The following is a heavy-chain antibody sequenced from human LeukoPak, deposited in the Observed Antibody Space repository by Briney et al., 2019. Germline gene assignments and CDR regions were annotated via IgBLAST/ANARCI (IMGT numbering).Heavy chain of an antibody. J-gene: IGHJ4*02. Sequence: SETLSLTCTVSDASVSSDNYYWSWIRQPPGKGLEYIGYVYYSGSTYYNPSLTSRVTISVDTSKNHFSLNLSSVTAADTAVYYCARRKAIRPRDYYFDYWGQGTLVTVSS. CDR2: VYYSGST. CDR3: ARRKAIRPRDYYFDY. D-gene: IGHD6-6*01. CDR1: DASVSSDNYY. V-gene: IGHV4-61*03.